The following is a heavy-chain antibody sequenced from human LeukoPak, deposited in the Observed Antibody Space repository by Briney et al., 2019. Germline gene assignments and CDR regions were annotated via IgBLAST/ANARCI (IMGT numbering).Heavy chain of an antibody. V-gene: IGHV1-18*01. D-gene: IGHD2-8*01. CDR3: ARKWATSFDP. CDR2: INTYSGDT. CDR1: GYTFISYG. Sequence: ASVKVSCKSSGYTFISYGISWVRQSPGQGLEWMGWINTYSGDTNYAQKVQGRVTLTRDTSTNTAYMELRSLRSDDTAVYYCARKWATSFDPWGQGTLVTVSS. J-gene: IGHJ5*02.